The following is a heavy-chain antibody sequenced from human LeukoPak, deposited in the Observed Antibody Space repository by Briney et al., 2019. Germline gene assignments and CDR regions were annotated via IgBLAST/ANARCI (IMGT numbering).Heavy chain of an antibody. D-gene: IGHD2-2*01. Sequence: SVKVSCKASGGSFNSYVITWVRQVPGQGLEWMGRIIPILNVANFAQKFQGRVTITADKSTNTAHMELSSLRSEDTAVYYCTRDDCSSTSCYLGYWGQGTLVTVSS. CDR1: GGSFNSYV. CDR2: IIPILNVA. CDR3: TRDDCSSTSCYLGY. J-gene: IGHJ4*02. V-gene: IGHV1-69*04.